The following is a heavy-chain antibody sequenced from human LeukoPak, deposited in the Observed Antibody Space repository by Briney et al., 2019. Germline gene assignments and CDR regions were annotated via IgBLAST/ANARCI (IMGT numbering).Heavy chain of an antibody. V-gene: IGHV4-34*01. CDR3: ASMLRMAPAHYYYYYGMDV. D-gene: IGHD5-24*01. J-gene: IGHJ6*02. CDR1: GGSISSYY. Sequence: MASETLSLTCTVSGGSISSYYWSWIRQPPGKGLEWIGEINHSGSTNYNPSLKSRVTISVDTSKNQFSLKLSSVTAADTAVYYCASMLRMAPAHYYYYYGMDVWGQGTTVTVSS. CDR2: INHSGST.